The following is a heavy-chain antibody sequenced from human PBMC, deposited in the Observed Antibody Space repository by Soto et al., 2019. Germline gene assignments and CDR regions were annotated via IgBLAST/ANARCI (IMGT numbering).Heavy chain of an antibody. CDR3: ASSHDFCSGYYDEGDYYGMDV. CDR1: GYTFTSYG. Sequence: QVQLVQSGAEVKKPGASVKVSCKASGYTFTSYGISWVRQAPGQGLEWMGWISAYNGNTNYAQKLQGRVTMTTDTSKSTAYMELRSLRSDDTAVYYCASSHDFCSGYYDEGDYYGMDVWGQGTTVTVAS. CDR2: ISAYNGNT. V-gene: IGHV1-18*01. J-gene: IGHJ6*02. D-gene: IGHD3-3*01.